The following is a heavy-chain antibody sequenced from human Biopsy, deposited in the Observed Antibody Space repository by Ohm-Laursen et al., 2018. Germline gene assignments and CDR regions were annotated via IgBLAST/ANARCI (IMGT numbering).Heavy chain of an antibody. CDR3: VRGVDYYDPYHYYALDV. CDR2: FYSSGSS. CDR1: GDSISNSY. V-gene: IGHV4-4*07. J-gene: IGHJ6*02. D-gene: IGHD3-22*01. Sequence: SETLSLTCIVSGDSISNSYWTWIRQPAGKGLEWIGRFYSSGSSSYNPSLKSRVTISVDTSKNQFSLKVRSVTAADTDVYYCVRGVDYYDPYHYYALDVWGQGTTVTVSS.